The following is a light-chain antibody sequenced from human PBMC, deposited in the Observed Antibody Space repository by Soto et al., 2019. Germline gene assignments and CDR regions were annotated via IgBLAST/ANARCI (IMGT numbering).Light chain of an antibody. CDR1: SSNIGSNY. CDR3: AAWDDSLRGV. CDR2: RNN. V-gene: IGLV1-47*01. Sequence: QAVVTQPPSASGTPGQRVTISCSGSSSNIGSNYVYWHQQLPGTAPKLLIYRNNQRPSGVPDRFSGSKSGTSASLAISGLASEDKADYYCAAWDDSLRGVFGGGTKLTVL. J-gene: IGLJ2*01.